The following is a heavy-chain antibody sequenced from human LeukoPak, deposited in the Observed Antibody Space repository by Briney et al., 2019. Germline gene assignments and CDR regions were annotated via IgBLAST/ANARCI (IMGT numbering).Heavy chain of an antibody. Sequence: ASVKVSCKASGYTFTSYYVHWVRQAPGQGLEWMGIINPSGGSTSYAQKFQGRVTMTRDTSISTAYMELSRLRSDDTGVYYCARDHEDCSSSSCYDWGQGTLVTVSS. J-gene: IGHJ4*02. CDR3: ARDHEDCSSSSCYD. CDR1: GYTFTSYY. CDR2: INPSGGST. V-gene: IGHV1-46*01. D-gene: IGHD2-2*01.